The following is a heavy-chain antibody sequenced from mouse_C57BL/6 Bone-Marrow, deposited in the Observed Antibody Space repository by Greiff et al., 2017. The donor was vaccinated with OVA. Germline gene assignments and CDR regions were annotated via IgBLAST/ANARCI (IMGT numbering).Heavy chain of an antibody. CDR1: GYTFTDYE. Sequence: VKLQESGAELVRPGASVTLSCKASGYTFTDYEMHWVKQTPVHGLEWIGAIDPETGGTAYNQKFKGKAILTADKSSSTAYMELRSLTSEDSAVYYCTGPHGDYWGQGTTRTVSS. CDR3: TGPHGDY. J-gene: IGHJ2*01. CDR2: IDPETGGT. V-gene: IGHV1-15*01.